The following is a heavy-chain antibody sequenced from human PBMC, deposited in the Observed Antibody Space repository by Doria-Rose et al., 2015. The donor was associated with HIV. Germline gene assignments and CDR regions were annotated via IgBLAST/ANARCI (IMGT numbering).Heavy chain of an antibody. CDR2: ISSDGSDK. D-gene: IGHD6-6*01. J-gene: IGHJ4*02. Sequence: QVQLVQSGGGVVQPGRSLRLFCAASGFIFNTHTMHWVRQAPGKGLEWVAVISSDGSDKYYADSVKGRFIISRDNSNNTSYLQMNSLRAEDTALYYCARDRPTYSSSPLDFWGQGTLVTVSS. CDR1: GFIFNTHT. CDR3: ARDRPTYSSSPLDF. V-gene: IGHV3-30*04.